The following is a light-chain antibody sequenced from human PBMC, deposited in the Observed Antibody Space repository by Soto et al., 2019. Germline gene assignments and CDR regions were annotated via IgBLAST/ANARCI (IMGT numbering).Light chain of an antibody. CDR2: WAS. CDR3: QQYYDTPLT. J-gene: IGKJ4*01. V-gene: IGKV4-1*01. Sequence: DIVMTQSPDSLAVPLGERATFNCKSSQSLLSDPNNKNCLAWYQQRPGQPPKLLIYWASTRESGVPDRFSGSGSGTDFTLTISSLQAEDVAVYYCQQYYDTPLTFGGGTKVEIK. CDR1: QSLLSDPNNKNC.